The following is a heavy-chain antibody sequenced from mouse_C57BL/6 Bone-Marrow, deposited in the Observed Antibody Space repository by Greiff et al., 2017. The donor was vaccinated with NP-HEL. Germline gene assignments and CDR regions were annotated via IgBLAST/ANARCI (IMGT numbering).Heavy chain of an antibody. CDR2: IWWDDDK. CDR3: ARLIYYYGSPPAY. Sequence: QVTLKECGPGILQPSQTLSLTCSFSGFSLSTFGMGVGWIRQPSGKGLEWLAHIWWDDDKYYNPALKSRLTISKDTSKNQVFLKIANVDTADTATYYCARLIYYYGSPPAYWGQGTLVTVSA. V-gene: IGHV8-8*01. D-gene: IGHD1-1*01. CDR1: GFSLSTFGMG. J-gene: IGHJ3*01.